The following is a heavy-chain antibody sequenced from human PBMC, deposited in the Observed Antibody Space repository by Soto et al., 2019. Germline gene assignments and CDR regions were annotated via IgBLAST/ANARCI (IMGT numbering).Heavy chain of an antibody. CDR1: GFTFSSYS. CDR3: ARSSWYSSSWSGLVDY. D-gene: IGHD6-13*01. V-gene: IGHV3-21*01. CDR2: ISSSSSYI. J-gene: IGHJ4*02. Sequence: EVQLVESGGGLVKPGGSLRLSCAASGFTFSSYSMNWVRQAPGKGLEWVSSISSSSSYIYYADSVKGRFTISRDNAKNSLYLQMNSLRAEDTAVYYCARSSWYSSSWSGLVDYWGQGTLVTVSS.